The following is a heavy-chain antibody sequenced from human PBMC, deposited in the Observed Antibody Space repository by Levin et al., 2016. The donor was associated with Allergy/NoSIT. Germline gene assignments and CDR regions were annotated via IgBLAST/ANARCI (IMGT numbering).Heavy chain of an antibody. Sequence: GSLRLSCTVSGGSISSSSYYWGWIRQPPGKGLEWIGSIYYSGSTYYNPSLKSRVTISVDTSKNQFSLKLSSVTAADTAVYYCARMWRRAFDIWGQGTMVTVSS. CDR1: GGSISSSSYY. V-gene: IGHV4-39*01. J-gene: IGHJ3*02. CDR3: ARMWRRAFDI. CDR2: IYYSGST. D-gene: IGHD5-12*01.